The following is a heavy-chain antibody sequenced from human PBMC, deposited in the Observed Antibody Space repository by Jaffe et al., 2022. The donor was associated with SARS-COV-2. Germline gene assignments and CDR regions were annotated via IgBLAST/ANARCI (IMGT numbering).Heavy chain of an antibody. V-gene: IGHV4-59*01. D-gene: IGHD2-2*01. Sequence: QVQLQESGPGLVKPSETLSLTCTVSGGSISSYYWSWIRQPPGKGLEWIGYIYYSGSTNYNPSLKSRVTISVDTSKNQFSLKLSSVTAADTAVYYCARVHCSSTSCYGYYYYGMDVWGQGTTVTVSS. CDR2: IYYSGST. CDR1: GGSISSYY. J-gene: IGHJ6*02. CDR3: ARVHCSSTSCYGYYYYGMDV.